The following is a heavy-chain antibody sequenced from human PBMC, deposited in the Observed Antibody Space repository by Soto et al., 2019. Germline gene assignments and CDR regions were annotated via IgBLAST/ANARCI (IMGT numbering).Heavy chain of an antibody. CDR1: GFTFSSYA. D-gene: IGHD2-2*01. CDR2: ISGSGGST. J-gene: IGHJ4*02. V-gene: IGHV3-23*01. CDR3: ARTVVVPAAVDY. Sequence: GGSRRLSCAASGFTFSSYAMSWVRQAPGKGLEWVSAISGSGGSTYYADSVKGRFTISRDNSKNTLYLQMNSLRAEDTAVYYCARTVVVPAAVDYWGQGTLVTVSS.